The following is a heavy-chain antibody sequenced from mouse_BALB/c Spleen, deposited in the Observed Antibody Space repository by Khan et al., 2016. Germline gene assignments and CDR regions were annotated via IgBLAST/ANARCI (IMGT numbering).Heavy chain of an antibody. J-gene: IGHJ2*01. CDR1: GYSITSDYA. V-gene: IGHV3-2*02. CDR3: ARGMITTFDY. D-gene: IGHD2-4*01. CDR2: ISYSDST. Sequence: EVQLQESGPGLVKPSQSLSLTCTVTGYSITSDYAWNWIRQFPGNKLEWMGYISYSDSTNYNPSFKSRISITRDTSKNPFFLQMNSVTTEDTATYYWARGMITTFDYWGQGTTLTVSS.